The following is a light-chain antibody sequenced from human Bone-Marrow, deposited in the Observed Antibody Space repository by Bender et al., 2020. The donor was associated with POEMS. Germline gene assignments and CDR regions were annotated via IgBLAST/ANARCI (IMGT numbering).Light chain of an antibody. V-gene: IGLV2-14*02. CDR1: SNDVGSYNL. Sequence: QSALTQPASVSGSPGQSITISCTGTSNDVGSYNLVSWYQHHPDKAPKLIIFEVTKRPSGVSDRFSGSKSGNSASLTVSGLQAEDEADYYCSSYAGRNRAVFGGGTKLTVL. CDR3: SSYAGRNRAV. CDR2: EVT. J-gene: IGLJ2*01.